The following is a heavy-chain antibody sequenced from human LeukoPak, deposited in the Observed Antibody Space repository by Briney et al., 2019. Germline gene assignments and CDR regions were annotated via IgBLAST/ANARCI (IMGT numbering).Heavy chain of an antibody. J-gene: IGHJ3*01. CDR2: IYYGGST. CDR3: ACKKPDYDSSGF. V-gene: IGHV4-59*08. Sequence: PSETLSLTCTVSGGSISSYYWSWIRQPPGKGLEWIGYIYYGGSTNYNPFLKSRVTISVDTSKNQFSLKLSSVTAADTAVYYCACKKPDYDSSGFWGQGTMVTVSS. CDR1: GGSISSYY. D-gene: IGHD3-22*01.